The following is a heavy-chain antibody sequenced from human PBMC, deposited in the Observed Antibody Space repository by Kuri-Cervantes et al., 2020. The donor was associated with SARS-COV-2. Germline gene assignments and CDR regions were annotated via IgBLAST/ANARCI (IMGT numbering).Heavy chain of an antibody. D-gene: IGHD1-26*01. CDR3: AREELLHGGDYFDY. V-gene: IGHV3-21*01. CDR1: GFTFGDYA. J-gene: IGHJ4*02. CDR2: ISSSSSYI. Sequence: GESLKISCTASGFTFGDYAMSWVRQAPGKGLEWVSSISSSSSYIYYADSVKGRFTISRDNSKNTLYLQMNSLRAEDTAVYYCAREELLHGGDYFDYWGQGTLVTVSS.